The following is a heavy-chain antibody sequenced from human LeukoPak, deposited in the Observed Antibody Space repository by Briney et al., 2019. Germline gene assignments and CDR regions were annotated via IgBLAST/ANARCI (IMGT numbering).Heavy chain of an antibody. Sequence: GGSLRLSCAASGFTVSNNYMRWVRQAPGKGLEWVSLIYSGGATFYADAVKGRFTISRDGSKNTLYLQMNSLRAEDTAVYYCARDPQAVAANTYGWGQGTLVTVSS. CDR1: GFTVSNNY. V-gene: IGHV3-66*01. J-gene: IGHJ4*02. CDR2: IYSGGAT. D-gene: IGHD6-6*01. CDR3: ARDPQAVAANTYG.